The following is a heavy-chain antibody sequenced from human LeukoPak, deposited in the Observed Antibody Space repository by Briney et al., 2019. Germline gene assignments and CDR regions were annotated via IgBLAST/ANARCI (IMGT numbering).Heavy chain of an antibody. Sequence: ASVKVSCKASGYTFSTYPLNWVRQAPGQGLEWMGWISAYNGNTNYAQKLQGRVTMTTDTSTSTAYMELRSLRSDDTAVYYCARDGGDYDSSGYPTWGQGTLVTVSS. CDR3: ARDGGDYDSSGYPT. CDR2: ISAYNGNT. CDR1: GYTFSTYP. J-gene: IGHJ4*02. V-gene: IGHV1-18*01. D-gene: IGHD3-22*01.